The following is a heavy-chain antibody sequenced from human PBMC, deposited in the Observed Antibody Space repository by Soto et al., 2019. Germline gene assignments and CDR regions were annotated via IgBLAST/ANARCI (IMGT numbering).Heavy chain of an antibody. CDR3: ARGCSSASCYYY. D-gene: IGHD2-2*01. J-gene: IGHJ4*02. CDR1: GFMFSSYT. V-gene: IGHV3-21*01. Sequence: PGGSLRLSCTASGFMFSSYTMNWVRQAPGKGLEWVSSVSFRGDIYYADSLEGRFTISRDDAKNSLYLQMNSLRAEDTVVYYCARGCSSASCYYYWGQGTLVTVSS. CDR2: VSFRGDI.